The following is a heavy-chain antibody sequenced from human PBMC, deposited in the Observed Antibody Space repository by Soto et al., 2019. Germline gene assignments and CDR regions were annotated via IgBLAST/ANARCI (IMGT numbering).Heavy chain of an antibody. V-gene: IGHV4-30-4*01. D-gene: IGHD2-15*01. CDR1: GGSIGSCYYY. Sequence: PSETPSPTCTVSGGSIGSCYYYWGGIRQPPGKGLEWIGYIYYSGSTYYNPSLKSRVTISVDTSKNQFSLKLSSVTAADTAVYNCARYCSGGSCYEGRSSLFDYWGQGTLVTVSS. J-gene: IGHJ4*01. CDR3: ARYCSGGSCYEGRSSLFDY. CDR2: IYYSGST.